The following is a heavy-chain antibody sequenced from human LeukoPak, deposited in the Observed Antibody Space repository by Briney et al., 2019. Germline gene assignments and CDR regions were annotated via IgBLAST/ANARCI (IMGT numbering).Heavy chain of an antibody. CDR1: GGSIRSSYYY. Sequence: SETLSLTCTVSGGSIRSSYYYWSWIRQPPGKGLEWIGEINHSGSTNYNPSLKSRVTISVDTSKNQFSLKLSSVTAADTAVYYCARGLSTGIAVDPFDYWGQGTLVTVSS. CDR3: ARGLSTGIAVDPFDY. D-gene: IGHD6-19*01. V-gene: IGHV4-39*07. J-gene: IGHJ4*02. CDR2: INHSGST.